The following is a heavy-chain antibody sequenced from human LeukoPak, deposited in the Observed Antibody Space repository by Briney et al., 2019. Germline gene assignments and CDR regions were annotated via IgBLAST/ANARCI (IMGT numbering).Heavy chain of an antibody. CDR3: ARSSRDHYYNYGMDV. V-gene: IGHV2-70*11. Sequence: SGPALVKPTQTLTLTCTFSGFSLSTSGMCVSWIRQHPGKALEWLARIDWDDDRYYNTSLKTRLTISKDTSKNQVVLTMTNMDPVDTATYYCARSSRDHYYNYGMDVWGQGTTVTVSS. CDR1: GFSLSTSGMC. D-gene: IGHD5-24*01. CDR2: IDWDDDR. J-gene: IGHJ6*02.